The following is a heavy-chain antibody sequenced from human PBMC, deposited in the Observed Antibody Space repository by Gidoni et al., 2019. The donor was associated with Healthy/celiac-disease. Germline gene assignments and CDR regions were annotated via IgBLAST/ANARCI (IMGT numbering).Heavy chain of an antibody. D-gene: IGHD3-22*01. CDR2: INHSGST. CDR3: ARGKSYYDSSGYYYG. J-gene: IGHJ4*02. Sequence: QVQLQQWGAGLLKPSETLSLPCPVYGGSFSGYYWSWIRQPPGKGLEWIGEINHSGSTNYNPSLKSRVTISVDTSKNQFSLKLSSVTAADTAVYYCARGKSYYDSSGYYYGWGQGTLVTVSS. V-gene: IGHV4-34*01. CDR1: GGSFSGYY.